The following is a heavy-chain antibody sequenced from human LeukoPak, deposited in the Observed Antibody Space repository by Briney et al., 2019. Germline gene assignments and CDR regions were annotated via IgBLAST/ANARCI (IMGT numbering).Heavy chain of an antibody. CDR1: GFTFGSYA. V-gene: IGHV3-23*01. CDR3: AKTTAGYSSGRYPGWPVDY. Sequence: GGSLRLSCAASGFTFGSYAMYWVRQAPGKGLEGVSGISGSGGSTFYADSVKGRFTISRDNSENTVYLQMNSLRADDTAVYYCAKTTAGYSSGRYPGWPVDYWGQGTLATVSS. D-gene: IGHD6-19*01. CDR2: ISGSGGST. J-gene: IGHJ4*02.